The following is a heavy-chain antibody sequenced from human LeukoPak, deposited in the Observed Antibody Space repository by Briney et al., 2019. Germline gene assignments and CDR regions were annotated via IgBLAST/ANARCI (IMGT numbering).Heavy chain of an antibody. CDR1: GGSISSYY. J-gene: IGHJ3*02. Sequence: SETLSLTCTVSGGSISSYYWSWIRQPPGKGLEWIGYIYYSGSTNYNPSLKSRVTISEDTSKNQFSLKLSSMTAADTAVYYCARDRSRYFDMWGQGTMVTVSS. CDR2: IYYSGST. V-gene: IGHV4-59*01. CDR3: ARDRSRYFDM.